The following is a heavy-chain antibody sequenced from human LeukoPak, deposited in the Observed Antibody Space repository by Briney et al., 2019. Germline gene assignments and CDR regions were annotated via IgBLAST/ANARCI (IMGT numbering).Heavy chain of an antibody. V-gene: IGHV1-2*02. CDR2: INPNSGGT. D-gene: IGHD3-10*01. CDR1: GYTFTGYY. J-gene: IGHJ6*02. Sequence: SVKVSCKASGYTFTGYYMRWVRQAPGRGLEWMGWINPNSGGTNNAQKFQGRVTMTRDTSISTAYMELSRLRSDDTAVYYCARVDVRSGRYYYGSGSYPYYYGMDVWGQGTTVTVSS. CDR3: ARVDVRSGRYYYGSGSYPYYYGMDV.